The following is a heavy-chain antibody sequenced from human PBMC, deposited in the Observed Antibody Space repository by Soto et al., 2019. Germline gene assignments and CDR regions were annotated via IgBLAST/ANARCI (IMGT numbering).Heavy chain of an antibody. CDR1: GFTSTDHA. J-gene: IGHJ6*02. CDR3: ARDGDYYGMDV. CDR2: TTSHSYGGTT. D-gene: IGHD3-3*01. Sequence: GGSLRLSCAFSGFTSTDHALTWVRQAPGKGLEGVAFTTSHSYGGTTDYAASVKGRFTISRDDSKSIAYLQMNSLQIADTAIYYCARDGDYYGMDVWGQGTTVTVSS. V-gene: IGHV3-49*04.